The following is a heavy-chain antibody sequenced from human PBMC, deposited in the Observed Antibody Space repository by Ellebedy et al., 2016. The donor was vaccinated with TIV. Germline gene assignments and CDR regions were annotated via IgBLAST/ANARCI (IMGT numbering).Heavy chain of an antibody. CDR2: LTHTGRT. J-gene: IGHJ4*02. D-gene: IGHD2-2*01. CDR3: ARSCSPSCWECLEY. CDR1: GGCFNSYY. Sequence: SETLSLTXTVSGGCFNSYYWTWIRQPPGKGLEWVAHLTHTGRTNYNPSLQSRVAISLDSSKTQFSLELNSVTAADTAVYFCARSCSPSCWECLEYWGQGVLVTVSS. V-gene: IGHV4-59*13.